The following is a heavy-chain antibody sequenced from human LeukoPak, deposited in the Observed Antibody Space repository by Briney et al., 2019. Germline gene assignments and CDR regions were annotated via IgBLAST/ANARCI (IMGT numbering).Heavy chain of an antibody. CDR3: ARDWRDSSGKCPNDAFDI. J-gene: IGHJ3*02. CDR1: GFTFSDNY. D-gene: IGHD3-22*01. V-gene: IGHV3-69-1*02. Sequence: NTGGSLRLSCAASGFTFSDNYMSWIRQAPGKGLEWVSYISSIGTIYYADSVKGRFTISRDNAKNSLYLQMNSLRAEDTAIYYCARDWRDSSGKCPNDAFDIWGQGTMVTVSS. CDR2: ISSIGTI.